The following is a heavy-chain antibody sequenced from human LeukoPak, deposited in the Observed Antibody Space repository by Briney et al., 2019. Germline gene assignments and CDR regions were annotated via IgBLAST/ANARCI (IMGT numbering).Heavy chain of an antibody. CDR2: INPNSGGT. Sequence: GASVKVSCKASGYTFTGYYMHWVRQAPGQGLEWMGWINPNSGGTNYAQKFQGRVTMTRDTSISTAYMELSRLRSDDTAVYYCARDGAAAGFHYYYYYMDVWGKGTTVTVSS. CDR3: ARDGAAAGFHYYYYYMDV. D-gene: IGHD6-13*01. CDR1: GYTFTGYY. J-gene: IGHJ6*03. V-gene: IGHV1-2*02.